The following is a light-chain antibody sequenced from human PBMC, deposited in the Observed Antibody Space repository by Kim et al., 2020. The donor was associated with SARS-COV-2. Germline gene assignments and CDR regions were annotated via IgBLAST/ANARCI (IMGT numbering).Light chain of an antibody. Sequence: GQSVTISCTGTSSDIGGYDYVSWYQQHPGKAPKLTIYEVRTRPPGAPDRFSGSKSVNTASLTVSGLQAEDEADYDCGSYAGSNNYVFGTGNKVTVL. CDR2: EVR. V-gene: IGLV2-8*01. CDR3: GSYAGSNNYV. CDR1: SSDIGGYDY. J-gene: IGLJ1*01.